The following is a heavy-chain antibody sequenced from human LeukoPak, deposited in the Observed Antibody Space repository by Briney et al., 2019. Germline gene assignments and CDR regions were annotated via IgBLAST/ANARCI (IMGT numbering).Heavy chain of an antibody. J-gene: IGHJ6*02. CDR3: ARDRTVRGVRYGMDV. CDR1: GFTFSSYD. V-gene: IGHV3-13*01. Sequence: PGGSLRLSCAASGFTFSSYDMHWVRQATGKGLEWVSAIGTAGDTYYPGSVKGRFTISRENAKNSLYLQMNSLRAGDTAMYYCARDRTVRGVRYGMDVWGQGTTVTVSS. CDR2: IGTAGDT. D-gene: IGHD3-10*01.